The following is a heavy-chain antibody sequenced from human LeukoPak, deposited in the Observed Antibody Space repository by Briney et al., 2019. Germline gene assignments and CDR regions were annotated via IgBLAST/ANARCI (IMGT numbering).Heavy chain of an antibody. D-gene: IGHD2-2*01. CDR2: IKQDGSEK. V-gene: IGHV3-7*01. CDR1: GFTFSSYW. CDR3: ARDDCSSISCYHNWFDP. Sequence: GGSLRLSCAASGFTFSSYWMSWVRQAPGKGLEWVANIKQDGSEKYYVDSVKGRFTISRDNAKNSLYLQTNSLRAEDTAVYYCARDDCSSISCYHNWFDPWGQGTLVTVSS. J-gene: IGHJ5*02.